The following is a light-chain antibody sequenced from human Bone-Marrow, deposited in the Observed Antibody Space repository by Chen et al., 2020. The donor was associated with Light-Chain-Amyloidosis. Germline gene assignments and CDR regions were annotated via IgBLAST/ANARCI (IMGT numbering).Light chain of an antibody. CDR3: SSYTSSSTLE. CDR1: SSDVGGYNF. CDR2: DVS. Sequence: QAALTQPAAVSGSPGQSIPISCTGTSSDVGGYNFFSWYQQHPGKAPKLMIYDVSNRPSGVSNRFSGSKSGNTASLTISGLQAEDEADYYCSSYTSSSTLEFGGGTKLTVL. V-gene: IGLV2-14*01. J-gene: IGLJ3*02.